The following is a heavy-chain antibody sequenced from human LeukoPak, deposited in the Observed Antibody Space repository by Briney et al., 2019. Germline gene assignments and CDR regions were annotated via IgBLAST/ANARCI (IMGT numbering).Heavy chain of an antibody. J-gene: IGHJ4*02. CDR3: ARLWWELLGGFDY. Sequence: SETLSLTCAVSGYSISSGYYWGWIRQPPGKGLEWIGSIYHSGSTYYNPSLKSRVTISVDTPKNHFSLKLSSVTAADTAVYYCARLWWELLGGFDYWGQGTLVTVSS. CDR2: IYHSGST. CDR1: GYSISSGYY. D-gene: IGHD2-15*01. V-gene: IGHV4-38-2*01.